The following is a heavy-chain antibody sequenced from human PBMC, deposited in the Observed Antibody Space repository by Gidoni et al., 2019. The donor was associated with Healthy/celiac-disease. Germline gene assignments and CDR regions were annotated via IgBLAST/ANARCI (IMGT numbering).Heavy chain of an antibody. D-gene: IGHD1-26*01. Sequence: EVQLLESGGGLVQPGGSLILSCAASVSTFSSYAMSWVRQAPGKGLEWVSAIGGSGGSTYYADSVKGRFTISRDNSKNTLYLQMNSLRAEDTAVYYCAKDLGGGATSYFDYGGQGTLVTVSS. CDR2: IGGSGGST. V-gene: IGHV3-23*01. CDR1: VSTFSSYA. CDR3: AKDLGGGATSYFDY. J-gene: IGHJ4*02.